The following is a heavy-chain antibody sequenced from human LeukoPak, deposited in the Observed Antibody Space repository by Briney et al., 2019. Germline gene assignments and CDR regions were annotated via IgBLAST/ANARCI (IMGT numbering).Heavy chain of an antibody. CDR1: GFTFSTYT. CDR2: SIGSGGSA. CDR3: AKQGRSSSWLDYYYGMDV. J-gene: IGHJ6*02. V-gene: IGHV3-23*01. Sequence: GGSLRLSCVASGFTFSTYTMNWIRQAPGKGLEWVSGSIGSGGSAFYADSVKGRFSISRDTSKNTLFLHMNNLRAGDTAVYYCAKQGRSSSWLDYYYGMDVWGQGTTVTVSS. D-gene: IGHD6-13*01.